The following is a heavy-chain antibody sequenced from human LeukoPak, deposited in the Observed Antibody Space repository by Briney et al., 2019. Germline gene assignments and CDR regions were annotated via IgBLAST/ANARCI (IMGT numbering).Heavy chain of an antibody. D-gene: IGHD3-10*01. Sequence: PGGSLRLSCAVSGFTFSDYGMHWVRQAPGKGLEWVAGIIFDGSNKYYADSVKGRFTISRDNSKNTLYLQMNSLRAEDTAVYYCAKDYYGSGSYYSPLSWGQGTLVTVS. CDR3: AKDYYGSGSYYSPLS. CDR1: GFTFSDYG. J-gene: IGHJ5*02. V-gene: IGHV3-30*18. CDR2: IIFDGSNK.